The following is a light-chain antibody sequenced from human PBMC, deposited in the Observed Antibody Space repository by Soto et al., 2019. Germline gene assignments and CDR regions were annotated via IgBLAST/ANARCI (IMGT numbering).Light chain of an antibody. J-gene: IGKJ2*01. Sequence: EIVLTQSPGTLSLSPGERATLSCRASQSVRSSSLAWYQQKPGQAPRLVIYAASSRASGIPGRFSGSGSGTDFSLTISRLEPEDFAVYYCQQYVGSPPKYTFGQGTKLEIK. CDR2: AAS. CDR1: QSVRSSS. CDR3: QQYVGSPPKYT. V-gene: IGKV3-20*01.